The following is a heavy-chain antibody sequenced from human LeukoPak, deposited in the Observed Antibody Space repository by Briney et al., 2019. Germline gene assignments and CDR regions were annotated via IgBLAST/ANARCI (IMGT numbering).Heavy chain of an antibody. CDR3: APSFPQRFPIFGVVDY. D-gene: IGHD3-3*01. Sequence: SVKVSCKASGGTFSSYAISWVRQAPGQGLEWMGGIIPIFGTANYAQKFQGRVTITADESTSTAYMELSSLRSEDTAVYYCAPSFPQRFPIFGVVDYWGQEPLVPVSS. J-gene: IGHJ4*02. CDR2: IIPIFGTA. CDR1: GGTFSSYA. V-gene: IGHV1-69*13.